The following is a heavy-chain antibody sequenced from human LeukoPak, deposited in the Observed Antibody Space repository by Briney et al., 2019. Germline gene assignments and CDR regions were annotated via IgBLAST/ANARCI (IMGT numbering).Heavy chain of an antibody. CDR1: GFNFSRYG. Sequence: GGSLRLSCAASGFNFSRYGMHWVRQAPGKGLEWVTSIWFDGSNIHYADSVKGRVIISRDNSKSALYLQMNSLRAEDTAIYYCARDSLPMAVTGPFDHWGQGALVTVSS. CDR3: ARDSLPMAVTGPFDH. J-gene: IGHJ4*02. V-gene: IGHV3-33*01. CDR2: IWFDGSNI. D-gene: IGHD6-19*01.